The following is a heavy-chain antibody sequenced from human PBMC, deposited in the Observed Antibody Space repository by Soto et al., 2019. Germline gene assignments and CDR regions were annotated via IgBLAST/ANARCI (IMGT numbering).Heavy chain of an antibody. Sequence: QVQLVQSGAEVKKPGASVKVSCKASGYTFIHYYIHWVRQAPGQGLEWMAIINPNGGSTNYAQKFRGRVTVTRDTSTTTVSMELNSLGSVDTAVYFCARSLLQGDFWGQGTLVTVSS. D-gene: IGHD2-21*01. CDR2: INPNGGST. CDR1: GYTFIHYY. J-gene: IGHJ4*02. CDR3: ARSLLQGDF. V-gene: IGHV1-46*01.